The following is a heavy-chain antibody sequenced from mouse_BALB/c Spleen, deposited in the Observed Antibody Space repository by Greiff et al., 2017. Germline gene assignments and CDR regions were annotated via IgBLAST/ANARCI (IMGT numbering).Heavy chain of an antibody. CDR3: ASFKDGSSFAY. CDR1: GFSLTSYG. CDR2: IWSGGST. D-gene: IGHD2-3*01. Sequence: QVQLQQSGPGLVQPSQSLSITCTVSGFSLTSYGVHWVRQSPGKGLEWLGVIWSGGSTDYNAAFISRLSISKDNSKSQVFFKMNSLQADDTAIYYCASFKDGSSFAYWGQGTLVTVSA. V-gene: IGHV2-4-1*01. J-gene: IGHJ3*01.